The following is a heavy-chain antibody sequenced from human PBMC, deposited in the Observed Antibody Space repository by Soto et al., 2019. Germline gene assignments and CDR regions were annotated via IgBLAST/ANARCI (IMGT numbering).Heavy chain of an antibody. V-gene: IGHV4-61*01. D-gene: IGHD4-4*01. CDR2: IYYSGST. CDR1: GGSVSSGSYY. CDR3: ASDLTTVTPRWGYYGMEV. J-gene: IGHJ6*02. Sequence: PSETLSLTCTVSGGSVSSGSYYWSWIRQPPGKGLEWIGYIYYSGSTNYNPSLKSRVTISVDTSKNQFSLKLSSVTAADTAVYYCASDLTTVTPRWGYYGMEVWGQGTTVTVSS.